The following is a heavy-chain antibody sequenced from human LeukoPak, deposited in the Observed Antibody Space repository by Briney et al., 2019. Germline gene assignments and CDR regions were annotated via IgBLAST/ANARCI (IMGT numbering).Heavy chain of an antibody. CDR1: GGSLSSYY. CDR2: IYTSGST. V-gene: IGHV4-4*07. CDR3: ARLRVVVVPDAFDI. J-gene: IGHJ3*02. Sequence: PSETLSLTCTVSGGSLSSYYWSWIWQPAGKGLEWIGRIYTSGSTNYNPSLKSRVTMSVDTSKNQFSLKLSSVTAADTAVYYCARLRVVVVPDAFDIWGQGTMVTVSS. D-gene: IGHD3-22*01.